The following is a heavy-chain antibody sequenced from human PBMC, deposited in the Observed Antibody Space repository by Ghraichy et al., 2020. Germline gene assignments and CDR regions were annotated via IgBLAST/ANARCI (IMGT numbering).Heavy chain of an antibody. V-gene: IGHV2-5*02. CDR3: AHIRDISGWRNNNWFDP. D-gene: IGHD6-19*01. J-gene: IGHJ5*02. CDR1: GFSLSTSEVG. CDR2: IYWDDDK. Sequence: SGPTLVKPTQTLTLTCTFSGFSLSTSEVGVAWIRQPPGKALEWLALIYWDDDKRYSPSLKSRLTITKDTSKNQVVLTMTNMDPVDTATYYCAHIRDISGWRNNNWFDPWGQGTLVTVSS.